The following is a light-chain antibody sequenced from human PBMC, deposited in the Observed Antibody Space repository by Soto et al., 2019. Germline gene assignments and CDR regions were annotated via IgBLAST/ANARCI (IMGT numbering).Light chain of an antibody. CDR1: SSDVGGYNY. V-gene: IGLV2-8*01. Sequence: QSVLTQPPSASGSPGQSVTISCTGTSSDVGGYNYVSWYQQHPGKAPKLMIYEVSKRPSGVPDPFSGSKSGNTASLTVSGLQAEDEADYYCSSYAGSNAVVFGGGTKLTVL. CDR3: SSYAGSNAVV. J-gene: IGLJ2*01. CDR2: EVS.